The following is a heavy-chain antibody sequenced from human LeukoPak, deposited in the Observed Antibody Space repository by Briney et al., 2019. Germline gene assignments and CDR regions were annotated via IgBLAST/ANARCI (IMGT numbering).Heavy chain of an antibody. Sequence: SETLSLTCTVSGDSISSVDYYWSWIRQPAGKGLEWIVRISSSGSTNYNPSLKRRVTISVDTSKNQFSLKLSSVTAADTAVYFCARGPYSYDSSGAFDIWGQGTMVTVSS. J-gene: IGHJ3*02. CDR3: ARGPYSYDSSGAFDI. D-gene: IGHD3-22*01. V-gene: IGHV4-61*02. CDR1: GDSISSVDYY. CDR2: ISSSGST.